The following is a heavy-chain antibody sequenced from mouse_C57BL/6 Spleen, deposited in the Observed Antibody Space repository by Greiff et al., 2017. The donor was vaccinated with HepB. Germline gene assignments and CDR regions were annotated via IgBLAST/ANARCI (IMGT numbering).Heavy chain of an antibody. CDR1: GYTFTDYY. V-gene: IGHV1-76*01. CDR3: ARGEDYDGYYDFDY. CDR2: IYPGSGNT. Sequence: QVQLQQSGAELVRPGASVKLSCKASGYTFTDYYINWVKQRPGQGLEWIARIYPGSGNTYYNEKFKGKATLTAEKSSSTAYMQLSSLTSEDSAVYFCARGEDYDGYYDFDYWGQGTTLTVSS. J-gene: IGHJ2*01. D-gene: IGHD2-3*01.